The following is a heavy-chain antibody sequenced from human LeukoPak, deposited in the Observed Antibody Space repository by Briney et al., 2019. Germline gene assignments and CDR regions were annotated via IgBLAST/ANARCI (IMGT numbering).Heavy chain of an antibody. V-gene: IGHV1-2*06. Sequence: ASVKVSCKASGYTFTGYYMHWVRQAPGQGLEWMGRINPNSGGTNYARKFQGRVTMTRGTSISTAYMELSRLRSDDTAVYYCAREGDPYYDFWSGYYLPGWFDPWGQGTLVTVSS. D-gene: IGHD3-3*01. CDR2: INPNSGGT. J-gene: IGHJ5*02. CDR1: GYTFTGYY. CDR3: AREGDPYYDFWSGYYLPGWFDP.